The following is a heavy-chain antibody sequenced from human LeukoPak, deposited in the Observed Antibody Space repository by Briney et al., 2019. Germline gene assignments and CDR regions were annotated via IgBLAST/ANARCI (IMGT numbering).Heavy chain of an antibody. Sequence: GGTLRLSCAASGFTFSSYGMSWVRQAPGKGLEWVSAISGSGGSTYYADSVKGRFTISRDNSKNTLYLQMNSLRAEEKAIYYRAKAVPPSPMVRGAWGEDYWGQGTLVTVSS. D-gene: IGHD3-10*01. CDR1: GFTFSSYG. CDR2: ISGSGGST. J-gene: IGHJ4*02. V-gene: IGHV3-23*01. CDR3: AKAVPPSPMVRGAWGEDY.